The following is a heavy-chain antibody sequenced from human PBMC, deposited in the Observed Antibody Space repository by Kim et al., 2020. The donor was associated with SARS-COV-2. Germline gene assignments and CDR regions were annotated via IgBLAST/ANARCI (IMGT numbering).Heavy chain of an antibody. D-gene: IGHD3-22*01. CDR1: GYSFTNYW. J-gene: IGHJ3*02. Sequence: GESLKISRKGSGYSFTNYWIGWVRQMPGKGLEWMGIIYPGDSDTRYSPSFQGQVTISPDKSISTAYLQWSSLKASDTAMYYCARLSTPYYYDTSGRDAFDIWGQGTMVTVSS. CDR2: IYPGDSDT. V-gene: IGHV5-51*01. CDR3: ARLSTPYYYDTSGRDAFDI.